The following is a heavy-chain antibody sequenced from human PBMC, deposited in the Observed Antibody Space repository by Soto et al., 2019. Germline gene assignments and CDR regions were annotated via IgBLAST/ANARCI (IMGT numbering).Heavy chain of an antibody. CDR1: GFTFSSSG. V-gene: IGHV3-30*18. Sequence: GGSLRLSCAASGFTFSSSGMHWVRQAPGKGLEWVAVISSDGSNKYYADSVKGRFTISRDNSKNTLYLQMNSLRAEDTALYCSAKGGATPVAARLLGTGVQGTPVAVPS. D-gene: IGHD6-19*01. J-gene: IGHJ4*02. CDR3: AKGGATPVAARLLGT. CDR2: ISSDGSNK.